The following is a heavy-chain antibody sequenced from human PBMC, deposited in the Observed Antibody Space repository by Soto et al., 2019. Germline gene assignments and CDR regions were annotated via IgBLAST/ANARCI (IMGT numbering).Heavy chain of an antibody. CDR3: AVSSPDIVVLPSSIYFTS. D-gene: IGHD2-15*01. CDR2: LSWDRSTV. J-gene: IGHJ4*02. CDR1: GSSSDPFT. Sequence: GGSLRLSSVASGSSSDPFTMHWVRELPGKGLEWVAGLSWDRSTVAYADSVQGRFTISRDHAKNSVDLLMDSLRPDDTALYFCAVSSPDIVVLPSSIYFTSWGPGTQVTVSS. V-gene: IGHV3-9*02.